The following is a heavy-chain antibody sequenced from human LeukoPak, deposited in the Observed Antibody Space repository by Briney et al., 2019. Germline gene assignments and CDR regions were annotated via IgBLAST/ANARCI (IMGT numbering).Heavy chain of an antibody. D-gene: IGHD1-26*01. Sequence: AASVKVSCKASGGTFSNYAISWVRQATGQGLEWMGWMNPNSGNTGYAQKFQGRVTITRNTSISTAYMELSSLRSEDTAVYYCARGRRGSYSHFQHWGQGTLVTVSS. V-gene: IGHV1-8*03. CDR1: GGTFSNYA. CDR2: MNPNSGNT. J-gene: IGHJ1*01. CDR3: ARGRRGSYSHFQH.